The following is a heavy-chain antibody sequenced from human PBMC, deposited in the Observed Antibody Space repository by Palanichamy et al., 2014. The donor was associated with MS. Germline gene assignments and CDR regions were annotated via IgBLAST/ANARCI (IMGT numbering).Heavy chain of an antibody. D-gene: IGHD6-19*01. CDR1: GFTFSSYG. V-gene: IGHV3-33*01. CDR2: IWYDGSNK. Sequence: QVQLVESGGGVVQPGRSLRLSCAASGFTFSSYGMHWVRQAPGKGLEWVAVIWYDGSNKYYADSVKGRFTISRDNSKNTLYLQMNSLRAEDTAVYYCAREGGRSGWYDPHYFDYRGQGTLVTVSS. CDR3: AREGGRSGWYDPHYFDY. J-gene: IGHJ4*02.